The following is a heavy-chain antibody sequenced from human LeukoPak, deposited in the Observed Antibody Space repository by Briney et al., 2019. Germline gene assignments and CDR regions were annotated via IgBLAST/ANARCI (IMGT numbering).Heavy chain of an antibody. J-gene: IGHJ5*02. V-gene: IGHV4-34*01. D-gene: IGHD2-8*02. CDR1: GGSFRGYY. CDR2: INHSGNT. CDR3: VTEPGYCTGARCDGGLFDP. Sequence: SDTLPLTRAVYGGSFRGYYWSWIRQAPAKGLEWIGEINHSGNTNYNPPLKSPVTISVDTSKNQFALELSSVTAADSAVYYCVTEPGYCTGARCDGGLFDPWGQETLVSVSS.